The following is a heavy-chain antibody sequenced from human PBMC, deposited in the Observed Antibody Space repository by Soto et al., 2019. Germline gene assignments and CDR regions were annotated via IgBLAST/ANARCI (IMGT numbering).Heavy chain of an antibody. CDR2: IKQDGSEK. Sequence: EVHLVESGGGLVQPGGSLRLSCAASGFTFSSFSMSWVRQAPGKGLEWVANIKQDGSEKYYVDSVKGRFTISRDNAKNSLYLQMNSLRAEDTAVYHCARDYCSGGICLAGVYWGQGTLVTGSS. D-gene: IGHD2-15*01. J-gene: IGHJ4*02. CDR3: ARDYCSGGICLAGVY. V-gene: IGHV3-7*01. CDR1: GFTFSSFS.